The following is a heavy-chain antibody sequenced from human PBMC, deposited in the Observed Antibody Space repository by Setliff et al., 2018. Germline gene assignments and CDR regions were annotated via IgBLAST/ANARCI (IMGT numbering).Heavy chain of an antibody. J-gene: IGHJ4*02. V-gene: IGHV4-39*07. CDR2: IYHSGSS. CDR3: ARDNTIVGATDY. Sequence: SETLSLTCTVSGGSISSRSYYWGWIRQPPGKGLEWIGSIYHSGSSYYNPSLRSRVTISVDTSKNQFSLNLSSVTAADTAVYFCARDNTIVGATDYWGQGTLVTVSS. D-gene: IGHD1-26*01. CDR1: GGSISSRSYY.